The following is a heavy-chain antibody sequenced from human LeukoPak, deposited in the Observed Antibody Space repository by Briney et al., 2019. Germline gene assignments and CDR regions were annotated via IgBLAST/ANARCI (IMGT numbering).Heavy chain of an antibody. CDR1: GFTFTTYS. Sequence: GGSLGLSCAASGFTFTTYSMNWVRQAPGKGLEWVSYISSSSSSIYYAESVKGRFTISRDNARNSLYLQMNSLRAEDTAVYYCARAYDFWSGYYPTYFDYWGQGTLVTVSS. CDR3: ARAYDFWSGYYPTYFDY. D-gene: IGHD3-3*01. V-gene: IGHV3-48*01. CDR2: ISSSSSSI. J-gene: IGHJ4*02.